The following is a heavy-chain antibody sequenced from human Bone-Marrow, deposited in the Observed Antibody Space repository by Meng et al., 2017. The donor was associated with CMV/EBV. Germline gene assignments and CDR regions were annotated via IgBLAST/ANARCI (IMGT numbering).Heavy chain of an antibody. CDR2: IKSKTDGGTT. CDR3: ARDPSTTASGPIGH. V-gene: IGHV3-15*01. D-gene: IGHD6-13*01. J-gene: IGHJ5*02. CDR1: GFTFSNAW. Sequence: GESLKISCAASGFTFSNAWMSWVRQAPGKGLEWVGRIKSKTDGGTTDYAAPVKGRFTISRDDSKNTLYLQMNSLRADDTAVYYCARDPSTTASGPIGHWGQGTLVTVSS.